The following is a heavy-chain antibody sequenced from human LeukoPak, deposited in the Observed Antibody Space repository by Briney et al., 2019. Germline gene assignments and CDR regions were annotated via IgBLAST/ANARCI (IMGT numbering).Heavy chain of an antibody. CDR1: GFTFDDYA. CDR2: ICWDGGST. V-gene: IGHV3-43D*03. J-gene: IGHJ6*02. D-gene: IGHD3-10*01. Sequence: GGSLRLSCAASGFTFDDYAMHWVRQAPGKGLEWVSLICWDGGSTYYADSVKGRFTISRDNSKNSLYLQMNSLRAEDTALYYCAKDHYYGSGSYSRQYYYYGMDVWGQGTTVTVSS. CDR3: AKDHYYGSGSYSRQYYYYGMDV.